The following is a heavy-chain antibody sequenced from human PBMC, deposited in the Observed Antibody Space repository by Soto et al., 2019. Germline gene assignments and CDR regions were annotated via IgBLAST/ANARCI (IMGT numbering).Heavy chain of an antibody. CDR3: ARGDVIVVPAAYRFLYDYNGMDV. J-gene: IGHJ6*02. CDR2: IDHSGST. V-gene: IGHV4-34*01. Sequence: ASETLSLTCAVHGGSFSGYFWTWIRQSPGKGLEWIGEIDHSGSTNYNPSLRSRLTMSVDKSNNQLFLKLTSVTAADTGLYFCARGDVIVVPAAYRFLYDYNGMDVWGQGTTVTVSS. D-gene: IGHD2-2*01. CDR1: GGSFSGYF.